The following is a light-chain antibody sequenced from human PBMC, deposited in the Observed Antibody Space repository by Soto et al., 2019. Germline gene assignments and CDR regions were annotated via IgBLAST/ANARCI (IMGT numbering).Light chain of an antibody. CDR2: RNN. CDR3: AAWDDSLSVPWV. V-gene: IGLV1-47*01. Sequence: QAVVTQPPSASGTPGQRVTISCSGSSSNIGSNYVYWYQQLPGTAPKLLIYRNNQRPLGVPDRFSGSKSGTSASLAISGLRSEDEADYYCAAWDDSLSVPWVFGGGTQLTVL. J-gene: IGLJ3*02. CDR1: SSNIGSNY.